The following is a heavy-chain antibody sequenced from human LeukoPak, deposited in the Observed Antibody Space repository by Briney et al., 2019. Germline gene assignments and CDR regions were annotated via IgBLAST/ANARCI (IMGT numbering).Heavy chain of an antibody. D-gene: IGHD6-25*01. CDR1: GFTFSSYG. J-gene: IGHJ6*03. Sequence: GGSLRLSCVASGFTFSSYGMHWVRQAPGKGLEWVAVIWYDGGNKYYADSVKGRFTISRDNSKNTLYLQMNSLRAEDTAVYYCAKGAARHYYYYYMDVWGKGTTVTVSS. CDR2: IWYDGGNK. CDR3: AKGAARHYYYYYMDV. V-gene: IGHV3-33*06.